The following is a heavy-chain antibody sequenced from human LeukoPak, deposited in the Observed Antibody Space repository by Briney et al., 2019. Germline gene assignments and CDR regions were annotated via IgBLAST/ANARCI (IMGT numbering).Heavy chain of an antibody. D-gene: IGHD6-6*01. CDR1: GGSISSYY. CDR2: IYTSGSI. V-gene: IGHV4-4*07. J-gene: IGHJ5*02. CDR3: ARVGGEYSSSMYNWFDP. Sequence: TTSETLSLTCTVSGGSISSYYWSWIRQPAGKGLEWIGRIYTSGSIYYNPSLKSRVTISVDTSKNQFSLKLSSVTAADTAVYYCARVGGEYSSSMYNWFDPWGQGTLVTVSS.